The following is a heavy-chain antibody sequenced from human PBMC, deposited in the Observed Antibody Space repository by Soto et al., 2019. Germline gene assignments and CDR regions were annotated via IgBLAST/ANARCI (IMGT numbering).Heavy chain of an antibody. J-gene: IGHJ4*02. CDR1: GGSFGGYY. D-gene: IGHD3-22*01. CDR2: INHSGST. CDR3: AIFGYYDSSGYYYYPYSRGFDY. V-gene: IGHV4-34*01. Sequence: PSETLSLTCAVYGGSFGGYYWSWIRQPPGKGLEWIGEINHSGSTNYNPSLKSRVTISVDTSKNQFSLKLSFVTAADTAVYYCAIFGYYDSSGYYYYPYSRGFDYWGQGTLVTVSS.